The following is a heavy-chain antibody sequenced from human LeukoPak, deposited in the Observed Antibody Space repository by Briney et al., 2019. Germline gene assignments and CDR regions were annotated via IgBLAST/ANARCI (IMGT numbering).Heavy chain of an antibody. CDR1: GYTFTGYY. Sequence: ASVKVSCKASGYTFTGYYMHWVRQAPRQGLEWMGWINPNSGGTNYAQKFQGRVTMTRDTSISTAYMELSRLRSDDTAVYYCARESGNWNYGDGLFDPWGQGTLVTVSS. CDR3: ARESGNWNYGDGLFDP. CDR2: INPNSGGT. J-gene: IGHJ5*02. D-gene: IGHD1-7*01. V-gene: IGHV1-2*02.